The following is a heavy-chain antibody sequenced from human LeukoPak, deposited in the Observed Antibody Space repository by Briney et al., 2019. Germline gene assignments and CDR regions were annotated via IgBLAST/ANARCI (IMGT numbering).Heavy chain of an antibody. D-gene: IGHD2-2*01. CDR1: GGTFSSYA. V-gene: IGHV1-69*04. J-gene: IGHJ6*02. CDR2: IIPIFGIA. CDR3: ARVNRYCSSTSCGMDYGMDV. Sequence: SVKVSCKAFGGTFSSYAISWVRQAPGQGLEWMGRIIPIFGIANYAQKFQGRVTITADKSTSTAYMELSSLRSEDTAVYYCARVNRYCSSTSCGMDYGMDVWGQGTTVTVSS.